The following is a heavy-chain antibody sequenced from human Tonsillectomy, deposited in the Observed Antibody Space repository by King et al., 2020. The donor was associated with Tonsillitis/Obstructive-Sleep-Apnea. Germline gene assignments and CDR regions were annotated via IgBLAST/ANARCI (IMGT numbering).Heavy chain of an antibody. CDR2: ISAYNGNT. V-gene: IGHV1-18*01. CDR3: ARLGYCSSTSCWDYYYYYMDV. CDR1: GYTFTSYG. D-gene: IGHD2-2*01. J-gene: IGHJ6*03. Sequence: VQLVESGAEVKKPGASVKVSCKASGYTFTSYGISWVRQAPGQGLEWMGWISAYNGNTNYAQKLQGRVTMTTDTSTSTAYMELRSLRSDDTAVYYCARLGYCSSTSCWDYYYYYMDVWGKGTTVTVSS.